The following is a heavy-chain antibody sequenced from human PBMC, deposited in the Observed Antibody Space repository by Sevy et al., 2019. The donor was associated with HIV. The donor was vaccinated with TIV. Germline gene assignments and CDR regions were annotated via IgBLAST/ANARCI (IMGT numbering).Heavy chain of an antibody. CDR2: IYYSGST. CDR3: ARRVGYYYGMDV. V-gene: IGHV4-39*01. CDR1: GGSISSNSHY. J-gene: IGHJ6*02. Sequence: SGTLSLTCTVSGGSISSNSHYWGWIRQPPGKVLEWIGSIYYSGSTYYNPSLKSRVTISVDTSKNQFSLKLSSVTAADTAVYYCARRVGYYYGMDVWGQGTTVTVSS.